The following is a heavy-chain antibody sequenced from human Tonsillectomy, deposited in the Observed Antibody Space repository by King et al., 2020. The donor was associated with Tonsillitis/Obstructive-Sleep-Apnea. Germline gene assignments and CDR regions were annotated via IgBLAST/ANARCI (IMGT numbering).Heavy chain of an antibody. Sequence: VQLVESGGGLVQPGGSLRLSCAASGFTFSSYAMSWVRQAPGKGLEWVSVISGSGGSTYYADSVKGRFTISRDNSKNTLYLQMNSLRAEDTAVYYCAKDGGGRGYIYGSYYFDYWGQGTLVTVSS. D-gene: IGHD5-18*01. J-gene: IGHJ4*02. V-gene: IGHV3-23*04. CDR2: ISGSGGST. CDR1: GFTFSSYA. CDR3: AKDGGGRGYIYGSYYFDY.